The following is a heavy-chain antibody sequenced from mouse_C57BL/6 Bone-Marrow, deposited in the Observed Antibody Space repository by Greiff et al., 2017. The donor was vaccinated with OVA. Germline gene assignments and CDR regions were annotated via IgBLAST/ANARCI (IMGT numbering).Heavy chain of an antibody. D-gene: IGHD2-4*01. V-gene: IGHV1-7*01. CDR2: INPSSGYT. J-gene: IGHJ3*01. Sequence: VQLQQSGAELAKPGASVKLSCKASGYTFTSYWMHWVKQRPGQGLEWIGYINPSSGYTKYNQKFRDKATLTADKSSSTAYMQLSSLTYEDSAVYYCASPSYDYPWFAYWGQGTLVTVSA. CDR1: GYTFTSYW. CDR3: ASPSYDYPWFAY.